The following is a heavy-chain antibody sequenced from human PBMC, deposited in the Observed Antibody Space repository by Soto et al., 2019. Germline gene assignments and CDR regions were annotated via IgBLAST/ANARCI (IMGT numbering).Heavy chain of an antibody. V-gene: IGHV3-53*01. CDR2: IYSGGST. CDR1: GFTVISNY. D-gene: IGHD3-10*01. J-gene: IGHJ5*02. CDR3: ASAGWFGEPDA. Sequence: GGSLRLSCAASGFTVISNYMSWVRQAPGKGLEWVSVIYSGGSTYYADSVKGRFTISRDNSKNTLYLQMNSLRAEDTAVYYCASAGWFGEPDAWGQGTLVTVSS.